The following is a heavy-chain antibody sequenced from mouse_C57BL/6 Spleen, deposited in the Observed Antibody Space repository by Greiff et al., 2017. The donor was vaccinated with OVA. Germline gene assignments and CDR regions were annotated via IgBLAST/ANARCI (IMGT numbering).Heavy chain of an antibody. J-gene: IGHJ2*01. D-gene: IGHD2-1*01. Sequence: QVQLKESGAELVRPGASVKLSCKASGYTFTDYYINWVKQRPGQGLEWIARIYPGSGNTYYNEKFKGKATLTAEKSSSTAYMQLSSLTSEDSAVYCCAREGGYCNYYFDYWGQGTTLTVSS. V-gene: IGHV1-76*01. CDR3: AREGGYCNYYFDY. CDR1: GYTFTDYY. CDR2: IYPGSGNT.